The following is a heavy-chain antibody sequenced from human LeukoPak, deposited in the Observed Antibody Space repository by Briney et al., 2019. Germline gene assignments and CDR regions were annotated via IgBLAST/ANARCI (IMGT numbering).Heavy chain of an antibody. CDR2: IYTSGST. J-gene: IGHJ6*03. D-gene: IGHD3-16*01. CDR1: GGSISSYY. V-gene: IGHV4-4*07. Sequence: SETLSLTCTVSGGSISSYYWSWIRQPAGKGLEWIGRIYTSGSTNYNPSLKSRVTMSVDTSKNQFSLKLSSVTAADTAVYYCAREGMLGVMGLYYYYMDVWGKGTTVTVSS. CDR3: AREGMLGVMGLYYYYMDV.